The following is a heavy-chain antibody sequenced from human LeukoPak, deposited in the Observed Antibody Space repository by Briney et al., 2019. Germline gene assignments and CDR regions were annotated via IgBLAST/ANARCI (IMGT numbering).Heavy chain of an antibody. CDR2: ISYDGSNK. CDR1: GFTFSSYA. V-gene: IGHV3-30-3*02. Sequence: GGSLRLSCAASGFTFSSYAMHWVRQAPGKGREWVAVISYDGSNKYYADSVKGRFTISRDNSKNTLYLQMNSLRAEDTAVYYCAKSMTYYYDSSGYYWENYYGMDVWGQGTTVTVSS. D-gene: IGHD3-22*01. CDR3: AKSMTYYYDSSGYYWENYYGMDV. J-gene: IGHJ6*02.